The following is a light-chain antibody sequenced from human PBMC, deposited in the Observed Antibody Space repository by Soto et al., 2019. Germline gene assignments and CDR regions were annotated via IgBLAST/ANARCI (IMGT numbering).Light chain of an antibody. CDR1: SSNIGAGYD. Sequence: QSVLTQPPLVSGAPGQRVTISCTGSSSNIGAGYDVHWYQQLPGTAPKLLIYGNSNRPSGVPDRFSGSKSGTSASLAITGLQAKDEADYYCQSYDSSLSGYVFGTGTKLTVL. CDR2: GNS. CDR3: QSYDSSLSGYV. J-gene: IGLJ1*01. V-gene: IGLV1-40*01.